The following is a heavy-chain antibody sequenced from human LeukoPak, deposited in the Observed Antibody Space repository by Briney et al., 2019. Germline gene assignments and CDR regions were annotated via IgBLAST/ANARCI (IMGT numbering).Heavy chain of an antibody. V-gene: IGHV3-23*01. CDR3: VKDRPNYYGSEGHYYRQNGDS. D-gene: IGHD3-22*01. J-gene: IGHJ5*01. CDR1: GFTFGDYA. Sequence: GGSLRLSCTASGFTFGDYAMSWVRQPPGKGLEWVASISGRGELTYYTDSVRGRFTISRDNSRSTLYLQMNFLRTDDTAVYYCVKDRPNYYGSEGHYYRQNGDSWGQGTLVTVSS. CDR2: ISGRGELT.